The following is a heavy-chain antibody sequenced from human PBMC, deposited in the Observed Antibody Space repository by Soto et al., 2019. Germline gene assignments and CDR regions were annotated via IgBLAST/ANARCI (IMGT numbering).Heavy chain of an antibody. CDR1: GGTFSSYA. V-gene: IGHV1-69*12. CDR2: IIPIFGTA. Sequence: QVQLVQSGAEVKKPGSSVKVSCKASGGTFSSYAISWVRQAIGQGLEWMGGIIPIFGTADYAQKFQGRVTITADESTSTAYMELSSLRSEHTAVYYCASHSGSSPEGRYYYGMDVWGQGTTVTVSS. J-gene: IGHJ6*02. D-gene: IGHD1-26*01. CDR3: ASHSGSSPEGRYYYGMDV.